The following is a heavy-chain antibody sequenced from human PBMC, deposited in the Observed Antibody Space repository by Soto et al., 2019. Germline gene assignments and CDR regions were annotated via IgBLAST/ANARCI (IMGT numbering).Heavy chain of an antibody. J-gene: IGHJ6*02. V-gene: IGHV5-51*01. CDR3: ATSQFLPHYYYGMDV. CDR1: GYSFTSYW. Sequence: PGESLKISCKGSGYSFTSYWIGWVRQMPGKGLEWMGIIYPGDSDTRYSPSFQGQVTISADKSISTAYLQWSSLKASDTAMYYCATSQFLPHYYYGMDVWGQGTTVTVSS. CDR2: IYPGDSDT.